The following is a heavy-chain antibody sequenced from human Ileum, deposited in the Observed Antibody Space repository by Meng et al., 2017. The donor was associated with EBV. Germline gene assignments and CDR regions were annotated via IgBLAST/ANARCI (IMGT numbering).Heavy chain of an antibody. CDR1: GFPFTTYF. CDR3: AREMPMTCYFDQ. D-gene: IGHD3-22*01. Sequence: QVQLVQSGVEVKKPGVSLKLSCETSGFPFTTYFMHWLRQAPGQGLQWMGLFNPNGDVTTYSPRFQGRITLTGDTSTSTLYMELSSLTSDDTAVYYCAREMPMTCYFDQWGQGTLVTVSS. V-gene: IGHV1-46*01. CDR2: FNPNGDVT. J-gene: IGHJ4*03.